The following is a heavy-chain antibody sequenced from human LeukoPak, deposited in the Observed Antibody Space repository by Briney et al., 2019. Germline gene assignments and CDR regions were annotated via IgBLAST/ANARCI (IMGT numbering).Heavy chain of an antibody. CDR2: ISSSSSTI. CDR1: GFTFNSYS. D-gene: IGHD4-23*01. V-gene: IGHV3-48*01. Sequence: GGSLRLSCAASGFTFNSYSMKWVRQAPGKGLEWVSYISSSSSTIYYADSVKGRFTISRDNAKNILYLQMNSLRAEDTAVYYCAGEMVTVRAFDYWGQGALVTVSS. J-gene: IGHJ4*02. CDR3: AGEMVTVRAFDY.